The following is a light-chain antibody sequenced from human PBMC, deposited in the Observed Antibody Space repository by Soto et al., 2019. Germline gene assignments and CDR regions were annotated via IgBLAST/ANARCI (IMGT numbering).Light chain of an antibody. CDR3: QQYGSSYPWT. Sequence: EIVLTQSPGTLSLSPGERATLSCRASQSFSSNYLAWYQQKPGQAPRLLFYGASSRATGIPDRFSGSGSGTDFTLTIRRLEPEDFAVYYCQQYGSSYPWTCGQGTKVDI. CDR2: GAS. J-gene: IGKJ1*01. V-gene: IGKV3-20*01. CDR1: QSFSSNY.